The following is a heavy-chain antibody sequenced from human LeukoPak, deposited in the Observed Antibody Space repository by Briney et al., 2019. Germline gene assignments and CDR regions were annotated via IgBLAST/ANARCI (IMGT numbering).Heavy chain of an antibody. CDR1: GFTFSSYN. D-gene: IGHD3-9*01. J-gene: IGHJ4*02. CDR3: ARADRYYDVFTGKMGDY. Sequence: GGSLRLSCAASGFTFSSYNMNWVRQAPGKGLEWVSYITSSSGTIYYADSVKGRFTISRDNAKNSLYLQMNSLRAEDTAVYYCARADRYYDVFTGKMGDYWSQGTLVTVSS. V-gene: IGHV3-48*01. CDR2: ITSSSGTI.